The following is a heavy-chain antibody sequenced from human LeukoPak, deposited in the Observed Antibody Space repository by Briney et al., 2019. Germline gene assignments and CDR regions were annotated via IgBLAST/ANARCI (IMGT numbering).Heavy chain of an antibody. J-gene: IGHJ5*02. Sequence: PSETLSLTCTVSGGSVSSGSYYWSWIRQPPGKGLEWIGYIYYSGSTNYNPSLKSRVTISVDTSKNQFSLKLSSVTAADTAVYYCARGAGTYPNWFDPWGQGILVTVSS. CDR1: GGSVSSGSYY. D-gene: IGHD3-10*01. CDR3: ARGAGTYPNWFDP. V-gene: IGHV4-61*01. CDR2: IYYSGST.